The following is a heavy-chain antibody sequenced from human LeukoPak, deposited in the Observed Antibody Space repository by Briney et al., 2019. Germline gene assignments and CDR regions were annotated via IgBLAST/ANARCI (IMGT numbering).Heavy chain of an antibody. CDR3: AKVVGAAGWYQTLNYFDY. J-gene: IGHJ4*02. V-gene: IGHV3-23*01. D-gene: IGHD6-19*01. CDR2: ISGSGGST. Sequence: PGGSLRLSCAASGFTFSSYAMSWVRQAPGKGLEWVSAISGSGGSTYYADSVKGRFTISRDNSKNTLYLQMNSLRAEDTAVYYCAKVVGAAGWYQTLNYFDYWGQGTLVTVSS. CDR1: GFTFSSYA.